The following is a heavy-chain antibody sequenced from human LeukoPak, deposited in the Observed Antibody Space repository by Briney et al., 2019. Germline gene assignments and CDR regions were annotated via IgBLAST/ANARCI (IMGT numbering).Heavy chain of an antibody. CDR1: GFTFSSYG. V-gene: IGHV3-30*18. Sequence: GGSLRLSCATSGFTFSSYGMHWVRQAPGKGLEWVAVISYDGSNKNYVDSVKGRFTISRDNSKNTLYLQMDSLKVEDTAVYYCAKDWVGADDCWGAGALVTVSS. J-gene: IGHJ4*02. D-gene: IGHD1-26*01. CDR2: ISYDGSNK. CDR3: AKDWVGADDC.